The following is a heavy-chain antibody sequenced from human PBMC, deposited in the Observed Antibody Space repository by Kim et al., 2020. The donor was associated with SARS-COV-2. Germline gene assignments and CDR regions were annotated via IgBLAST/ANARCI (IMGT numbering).Heavy chain of an antibody. CDR3: ARAGGSGWPPGDYFDY. Sequence: PSFQGQVTISADKSISTAYLQWSSLKASDTATYYCARAGGSGWPPGDYFDYWGQGTLVTVSS. V-gene: IGHV5-51*01. D-gene: IGHD6-19*01. J-gene: IGHJ4*02.